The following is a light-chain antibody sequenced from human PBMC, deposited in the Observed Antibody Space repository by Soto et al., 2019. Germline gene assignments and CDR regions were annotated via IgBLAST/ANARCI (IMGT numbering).Light chain of an antibody. CDR2: GAS. CDR1: RSVSSRY. Sequence: EIVLTQSPGTLSLSPGERATLSCRASRSVSSRYLAWYQQKPGQAPRLLIYGASSRATGIPDRFSGSGSGTDVALDITGLEPEDFAVYHCHQYGYSPNTFGQGTKLEIK. J-gene: IGKJ2*01. CDR3: HQYGYSPNT. V-gene: IGKV3-20*01.